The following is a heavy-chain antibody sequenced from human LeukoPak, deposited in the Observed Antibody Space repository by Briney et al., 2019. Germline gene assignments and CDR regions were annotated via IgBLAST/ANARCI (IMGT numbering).Heavy chain of an antibody. D-gene: IGHD3-3*01. CDR3: ARDERLLSFLK. J-gene: IGHJ4*02. Sequence: PGGSLRLSCAASGFTFSSYWMNWVRQAPGKGLEWVSGIISSSRSTYYADSVRGRFTISRDNSKNTLYLQMNSLRAEDTAIYYCARDERLLSFLKWGQGTLVTVSS. CDR2: IISSSRST. CDR1: GFTFSSYW. V-gene: IGHV3-23*01.